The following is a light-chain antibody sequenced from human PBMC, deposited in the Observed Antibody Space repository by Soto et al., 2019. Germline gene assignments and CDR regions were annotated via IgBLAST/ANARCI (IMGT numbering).Light chain of an antibody. J-gene: IGLJ3*02. CDR2: GNS. CDR3: AVWDDSLRGWV. CDR1: GSNIGAGYD. Sequence: QSVLTQPPSVSGAPGQRVTISCTGSGSNIGAGYDVHWYQQLPGTAPKLLIYGNSNQPSGVPDRFSGSKSGTSASLAITGLQAEDEADYYCAVWDDSLRGWVFGGGTKVTVL. V-gene: IGLV1-40*01.